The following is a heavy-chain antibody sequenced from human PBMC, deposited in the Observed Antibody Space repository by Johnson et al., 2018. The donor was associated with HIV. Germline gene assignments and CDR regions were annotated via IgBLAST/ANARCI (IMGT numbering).Heavy chain of an antibody. CDR3: ATFGGGSFHAFDI. D-gene: IGHD1-26*01. V-gene: IGHV3-7*03. J-gene: IGHJ3*02. CDR2: IKQDGSEK. Sequence: MQLVESGGGLVKREGSLRLSCAPSGFIFSSYAMHWVRQAPGTGLEWVANIKQDGSEKDYVDSLKGRFTISRDNAKNSLYLQMNRLRAEDTAVYYCATFGGGSFHAFDIWGQGTMVTVSS. CDR1: GFIFSSYA.